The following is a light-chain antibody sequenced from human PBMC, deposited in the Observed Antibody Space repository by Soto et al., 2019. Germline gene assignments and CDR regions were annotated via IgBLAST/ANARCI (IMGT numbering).Light chain of an antibody. J-gene: IGKJ4*01. CDR3: QPAKSFPLT. Sequence: DIQMTQSPSSVSASVGDRVTITCRTSQGISSWLAWYQQKPGKAPRLLIYAASSLQSEVPSRLRRSGAWTDFTLAISSRQPEDFATYYCQPAKSFPLTFGDGTKVEIK. CDR1: QGISSW. CDR2: AAS. V-gene: IGKV1-12*01.